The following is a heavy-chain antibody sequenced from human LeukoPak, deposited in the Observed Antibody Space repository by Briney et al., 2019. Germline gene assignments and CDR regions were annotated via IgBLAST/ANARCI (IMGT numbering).Heavy chain of an antibody. CDR1: GGTFSSYA. J-gene: IGHJ4*02. D-gene: IGHD6-19*01. CDR3: AKARSLYSSGWYSGDY. CDR2: ITPIFGTA. V-gene: IGHV1-69*13. Sequence: GASVKVSCKASGGTFSSYAISWVRQAPGQGLEWMGGITPIFGTANYAQKFQGRVTITADESTSTAYMELSSLRSEDTAVYYCAKARSLYSSGWYSGDYWGQGTLVTVSS.